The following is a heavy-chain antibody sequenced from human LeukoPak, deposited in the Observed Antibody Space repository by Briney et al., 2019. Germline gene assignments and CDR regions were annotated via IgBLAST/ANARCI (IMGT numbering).Heavy chain of an antibody. CDR1: GFTFNDAW. CDR2: IKTKTDGGTT. V-gene: IGHV3-15*01. D-gene: IGHD6-13*01. J-gene: IGHJ4*02. Sequence: GGSLRLSCAASGFTFNDAWMTWVRQAPEKGLEWVGRIKTKTDGGTTDYAAPVKGRFTISRDDSKNTLYLQMNSLKIEDTAVYYCTTLGMYSSRWYDYWGQGTLVTVSS. CDR3: TTLGMYSSRWYDY.